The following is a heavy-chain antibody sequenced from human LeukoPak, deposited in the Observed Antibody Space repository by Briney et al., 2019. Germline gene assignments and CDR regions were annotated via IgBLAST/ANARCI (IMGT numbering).Heavy chain of an antibody. J-gene: IGHJ4*02. CDR1: GYTFTGYY. Sequence: ASVKVSCKASGYTFTGYYIHWVRQAPGQGLEWMGRINPNSGGTNYAQKFQGRVTMTRDTSISTAYMELSRLRSDDTAVYYCARDADVGYCSGGSCYGPYFDYWGQGTLVTVSS. CDR2: INPNSGGT. CDR3: ARDADVGYCSGGSCYGPYFDY. D-gene: IGHD2-15*01. V-gene: IGHV1-2*06.